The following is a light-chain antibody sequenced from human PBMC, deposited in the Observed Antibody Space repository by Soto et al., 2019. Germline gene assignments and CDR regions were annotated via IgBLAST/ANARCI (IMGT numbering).Light chain of an antibody. V-gene: IGKV3-20*01. J-gene: IGKJ1*01. Sequence: IGLTPSPAPLSLSPGERATLSCRASQSVSSYLAWYQQKPGQAPRLLIYGASSRATGIPDRFSGSGSGTDFTLTISRLEPEDFAVYYCQQYGSSPPWTFGQGTKVDIK. CDR1: QSVSSY. CDR3: QQYGSSPPWT. CDR2: GAS.